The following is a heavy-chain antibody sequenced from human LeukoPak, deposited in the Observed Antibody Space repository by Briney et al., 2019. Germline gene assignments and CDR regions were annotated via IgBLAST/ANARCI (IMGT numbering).Heavy chain of an antibody. D-gene: IGHD1-14*01. CDR1: GFTFSSYA. CDR2: ISYDGSNK. CDR3: ARSEGKGVVDY. V-gene: IGHV3-30*04. J-gene: IGHJ4*02. Sequence: QSGGSLRLSCAASGFTFSSYAMHWVRQAPGKGLEWVAVISYDGSNKNYADSVKGRFTISGDNSKNTLYLQMNSLRAEDTAVYYCARSEGKGVVDYWGQGTLVTVSS.